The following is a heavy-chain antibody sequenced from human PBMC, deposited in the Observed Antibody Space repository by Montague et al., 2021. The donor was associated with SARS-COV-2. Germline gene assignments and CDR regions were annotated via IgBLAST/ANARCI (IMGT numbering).Heavy chain of an antibody. V-gene: IGHV4-39*02. D-gene: IGHD3-10*01. CDR1: SGSIISSGYY. Sequence: SETLSLTCSVSSGSIISSGYYWGWIRQPPGKELEWIGNIYYSGTTYYNPSLQSRGTISVDTSKNHLSLRLSSVTAADTAVYFCARGMIRGVTTPYDYWGQGRLDTVAS. CDR2: IYYSGTT. CDR3: ARGMIRGVTTPYDY. J-gene: IGHJ4*02.